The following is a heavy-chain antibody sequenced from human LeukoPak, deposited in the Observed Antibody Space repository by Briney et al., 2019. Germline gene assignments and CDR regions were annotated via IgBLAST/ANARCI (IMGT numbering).Heavy chain of an antibody. Sequence: PGGSLRLSCAASGFTFSSYAMSWVRQAPGKGLEWVSAISGSGGSTYYADSVKGRFTISRDNSKNTLYLQMNSLRAEDTAVYYCAKDRNYYGSGSYLGLGRYFDYWGQGTLVTVSS. CDR1: GFTFSSYA. CDR2: ISGSGGST. CDR3: AKDRNYYGSGSYLGLGRYFDY. V-gene: IGHV3-23*01. D-gene: IGHD3-10*01. J-gene: IGHJ4*02.